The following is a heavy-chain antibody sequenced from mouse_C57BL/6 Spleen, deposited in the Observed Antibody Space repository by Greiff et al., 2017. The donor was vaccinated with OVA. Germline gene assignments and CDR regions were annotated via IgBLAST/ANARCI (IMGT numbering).Heavy chain of an antibody. J-gene: IGHJ4*01. D-gene: IGHD2-13*01. CDR1: GFTFSSYG. CDR3: AGDYVYAMDY. CDR2: ISSGGSYT. V-gene: IGHV5-6*02. Sequence: DVMLVESGGDLVKPGGSLKLSCAASGFTFSSYGMSWVRQTPDKRLEWVATISSGGSYTYYPDSVKGRFTISRDNAKNTLYMQMSSLKSEDTAMYYCAGDYVYAMDYWGQGTSVTVSS.